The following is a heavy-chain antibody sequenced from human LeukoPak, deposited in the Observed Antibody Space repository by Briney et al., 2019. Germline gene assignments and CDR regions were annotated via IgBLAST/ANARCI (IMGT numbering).Heavy chain of an antibody. J-gene: IGHJ6*03. D-gene: IGHD5-24*01. CDR1: GYTFTGYY. Sequence: GASVKVSCKASGYTFTGYYMHWMRQAPGQGLEWMGWINPNRGGTNYAQKFQGRATMTRDTSIRKAYMELSRLRSDDTAVYYCARVKRSRDGYNPYMDVWGKGTTVTVSS. CDR2: INPNRGGT. CDR3: ARVKRSRDGYNPYMDV. V-gene: IGHV1-2*02.